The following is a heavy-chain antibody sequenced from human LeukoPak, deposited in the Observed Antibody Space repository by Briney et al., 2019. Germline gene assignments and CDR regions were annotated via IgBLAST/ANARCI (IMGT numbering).Heavy chain of an antibody. CDR1: GFTFNDYW. D-gene: IGHD5/OR15-5a*01. CDR2: IKTDGSAM. V-gene: IGHV3-74*03. CDR3: VRDRTVSTILDY. J-gene: IGHJ4*02. Sequence: GGSLRLSCVGSGFTFNDYWIHWVRQAPGKGLVWVSAIKTDGSAMQYADSVKGRFAISRDNTKNTVYLQMNSLRDEDTAVYYCVRDRTVSTILDYWGQGTLVTVSS.